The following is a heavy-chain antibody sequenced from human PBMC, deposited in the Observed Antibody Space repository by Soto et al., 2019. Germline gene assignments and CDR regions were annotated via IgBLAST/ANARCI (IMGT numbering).Heavy chain of an antibody. CDR2: MSYDGSNK. V-gene: IGHV3-30-3*01. Sequence: QVQLVESGGGVVQPGRSLRLSCAASGFTFSSYAMHWVRRAPGKGLEWMAVMSYDGSNKYYADSVKGRFTISRDNSKNTLYLQMNRLRPEDTALYYCAGDGGAYWGQGTLVIVSS. CDR3: AGDGGAY. D-gene: IGHD3-16*01. CDR1: GFTFSSYA. J-gene: IGHJ4*02.